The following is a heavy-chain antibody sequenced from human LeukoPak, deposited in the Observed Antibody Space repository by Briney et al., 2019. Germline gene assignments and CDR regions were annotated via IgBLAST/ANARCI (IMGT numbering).Heavy chain of an antibody. D-gene: IGHD5-18*01. Sequence: SETLSLTCSVSGDSISLSFYYWGWIRQPPGKALEWIGYIYYSGSTNYNPSLKSRVTISVDTSKNQFSLKLSSVTAADTAVYYCARHARGLWTRGKYLKWFDPWGQGTLVTVSS. CDR1: GDSISLSFYY. CDR3: ARHARGLWTRGKYLKWFDP. J-gene: IGHJ5*02. CDR2: IYYSGST. V-gene: IGHV4-61*05.